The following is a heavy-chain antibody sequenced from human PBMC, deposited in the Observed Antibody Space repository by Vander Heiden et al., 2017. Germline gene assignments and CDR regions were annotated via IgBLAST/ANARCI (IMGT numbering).Heavy chain of an antibody. V-gene: IGHV3-48*02. J-gene: IGHJ3*02. CDR1: GFTFSSYS. D-gene: IGHD3-10*01. Sequence: EVQLVESGGGLVQPGGSLRLSCAASGFTFSSYSMNWVRQAPGKGLEWVSYISSSSSTIYYADSVKGRFTISRDNAKKSLYVQMNSLRDEDTAVYYCARDLLPGYDAFDIWGQGTMVTVSS. CDR3: ARDLLPGYDAFDI. CDR2: ISSSSSTI.